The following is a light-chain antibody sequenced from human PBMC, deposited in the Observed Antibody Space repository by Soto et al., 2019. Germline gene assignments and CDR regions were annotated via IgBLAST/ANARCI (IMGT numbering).Light chain of an antibody. Sequence: EMVFTHSPATLSLSRLYRATLSCRNSQSVSSYLAWYQQKPGQAPRLLIYDASNRATGIPARFSGSGSGTDFTLTIGSLEPEDFAVYYCQQRSNWPPLTFGGGTKVDIK. V-gene: IGKV3-11*01. CDR3: QQRSNWPPLT. CDR2: DAS. CDR1: QSVSSY. J-gene: IGKJ4*01.